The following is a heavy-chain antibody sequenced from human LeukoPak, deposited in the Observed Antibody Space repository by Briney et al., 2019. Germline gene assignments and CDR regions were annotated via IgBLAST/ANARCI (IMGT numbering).Heavy chain of an antibody. CDR3: ARVSRVAGTDY. CDR1: GFTFSSYG. Sequence: GGSLRLSCAASGFTFSSYGMHWVRQAPGKGLEWVAVIWYDGSNKYYADSVKGQFTISRDNSKSTLYLQMNSLRAEDTAVYYCARVSRVAGTDYWGQGTLVTVSS. CDR2: IWYDGSNK. V-gene: IGHV3-33*01. D-gene: IGHD6-19*01. J-gene: IGHJ4*02.